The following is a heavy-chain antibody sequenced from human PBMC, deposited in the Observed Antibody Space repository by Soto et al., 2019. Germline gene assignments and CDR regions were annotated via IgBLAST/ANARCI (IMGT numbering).Heavy chain of an antibody. CDR1: GFTLSNYA. J-gene: IGHJ4*02. D-gene: IGHD6-13*01. CDR2: IWYDGSDE. CDR3: ARDSSSWDFDY. Sequence: GGSLRLSCAASGFTLSNYAMHWVRQAPGKGLEWVAVIWYDGSDENYADSVKGRFAISRDNSRNTLHLQMNSLRAEDTAVYYRARDSSSWDFDYWGQGALVTVSS. V-gene: IGHV3-33*01.